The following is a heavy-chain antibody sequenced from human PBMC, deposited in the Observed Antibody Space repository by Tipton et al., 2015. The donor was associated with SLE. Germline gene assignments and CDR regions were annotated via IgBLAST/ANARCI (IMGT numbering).Heavy chain of an antibody. CDR1: GFTFSNYW. CDR2: INQDGSEK. D-gene: IGHD3-16*01. V-gene: IGHV3-7*04. CDR3: AKDFTNYGMDV. J-gene: IGHJ6*02. Sequence: SLRLSCAVSGFTFSNYWMSWVRQAPGKGLEWVANINQDGSEKYYVDSVKGRFTISRDTSKNTLFLQMKSLRVDDTGVYYCAKDFTNYGMDVWGQGTTVTVSS.